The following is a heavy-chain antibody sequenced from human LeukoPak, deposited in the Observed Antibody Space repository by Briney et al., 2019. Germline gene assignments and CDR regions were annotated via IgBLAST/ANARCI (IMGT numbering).Heavy chain of an antibody. CDR2: IYYSGST. D-gene: IGHD5-24*01. CDR1: GGSISSYY. Sequence: SETLSLTCTVSGGSISSYYWSWIRQPPGKGLEWIGYIYYSGSTNYNPSLKSRVTISVDTSKNQFSLKLSSVTAADTAVYYCARARGYYYYYMDVWGKGTTVTVSS. V-gene: IGHV4-59*01. J-gene: IGHJ6*03. CDR3: ARARGYYYYYMDV.